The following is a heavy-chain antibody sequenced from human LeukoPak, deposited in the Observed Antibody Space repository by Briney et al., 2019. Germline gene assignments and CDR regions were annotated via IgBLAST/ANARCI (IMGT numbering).Heavy chain of an antibody. CDR1: GGSFSGYY. Sequence: PSETLSLTCAVYGGSFSGYYWSWIRQPPGKGLEWIGEINHSGSTNYNPSLKSRVTISVDTSKNQFSLKLSSVTAADTAVYYCARGPRSHSDYVWGSPIFDYWGQGTLVTVSS. D-gene: IGHD3-16*01. V-gene: IGHV4-34*01. CDR3: ARGPRSHSDYVWGSPIFDY. J-gene: IGHJ4*02. CDR2: INHSGST.